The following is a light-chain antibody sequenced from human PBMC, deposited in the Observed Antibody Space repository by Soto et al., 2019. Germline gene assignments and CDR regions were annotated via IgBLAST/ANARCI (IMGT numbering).Light chain of an antibody. CDR2: NND. V-gene: IGLV1-44*01. Sequence: QSLLTQPPSPSGTPGQRVTISCSGGSSKIGTNSVNWYQQLPGRAPKLLIYNNDLRPSGVPDRFSGSKSGTSASLAISGLQSEDEADYYCAAWDDNLNGFYVFGIGTKDTDL. J-gene: IGLJ1*01. CDR3: AAWDDNLNGFYV. CDR1: SSKIGTNS.